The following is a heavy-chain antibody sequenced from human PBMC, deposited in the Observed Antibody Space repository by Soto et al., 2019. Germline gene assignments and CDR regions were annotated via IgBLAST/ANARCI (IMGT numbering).Heavy chain of an antibody. Sequence: SETLSLTCSVSGGSISGYYWSWIRPPAGKGLEWIGRVYTSGNANYNPSLKSRVTMSVDTSKNQFSLKLSSVTAADTAVYYCAGRPPGWVSFDYWGRGTRVTAPQ. J-gene: IGHJ4*02. D-gene: IGHD6-13*01. CDR2: VYTSGNA. V-gene: IGHV4-4*07. CDR1: GGSISGYY. CDR3: AGRPPGWVSFDY.